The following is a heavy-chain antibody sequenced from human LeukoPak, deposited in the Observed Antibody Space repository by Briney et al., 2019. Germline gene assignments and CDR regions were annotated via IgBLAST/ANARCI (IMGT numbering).Heavy chain of an antibody. D-gene: IGHD3-10*01. Sequence: SETPSLTCTVSGGSISSYYWSWIRQPPGKGLEWIGYFYYSGSTSYNPSLKSRVTISVDTSKYQFSLKLSSVTAADTAVYYCASRYGSGSYGFDYWGQGTLVTVSS. J-gene: IGHJ4*02. V-gene: IGHV4-59*01. CDR2: FYYSGST. CDR1: GGSISSYY. CDR3: ASRYGSGSYGFDY.